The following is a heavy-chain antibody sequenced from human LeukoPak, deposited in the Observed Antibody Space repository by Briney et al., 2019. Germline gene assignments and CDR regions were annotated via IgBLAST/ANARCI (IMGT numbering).Heavy chain of an antibody. CDR1: GFTFVNYG. V-gene: IGHV1-18*01. CDR3: ARGGGIGVDG. Sequence: ASVKLSCNASGFTFVNYGYTWVRQAPGQGLELMGWIANNGNTNYAHHLQGRVTLTTDLTKNTAYIELRSLRTGEAGVYFCARGGGIGVDGWGQGTPVTVSS. J-gene: IGHJ4*02. D-gene: IGHD3-16*01. CDR2: IANNGNT.